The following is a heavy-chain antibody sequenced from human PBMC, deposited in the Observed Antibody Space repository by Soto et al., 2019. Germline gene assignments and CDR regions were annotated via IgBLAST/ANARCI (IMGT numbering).Heavy chain of an antibody. CDR3: AASIFYYGMDV. Sequence: GESLKISCEGSGYEFTNYWINWVRQMPGKGPEWMGIIYPGDSDTKYNPSFQGQVTISADKSITTTYLQWSSLKASDTAIYYCAASIFYYGMDVWGQGTTVTVSS. CDR1: GYEFTNYW. J-gene: IGHJ6*02. CDR2: IYPGDSDT. V-gene: IGHV5-51*01.